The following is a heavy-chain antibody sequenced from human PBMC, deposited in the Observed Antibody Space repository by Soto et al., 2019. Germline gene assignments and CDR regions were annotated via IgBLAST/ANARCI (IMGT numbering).Heavy chain of an antibody. Sequence: QVQLVQSGAEVKKPGASVKVSFKASGYTFTSYDINWVRHATGQGLEWMGWMNPNSGSTGYAQKFQGRVTMTRNTSISTAYMELSSLRSEVTAVYYCARMGYYHYYGMDVWGQGTTVTVS. J-gene: IGHJ6*02. CDR1: GYTFTSYD. CDR3: ARMGYYHYYGMDV. CDR2: MNPNSGST. V-gene: IGHV1-8*01.